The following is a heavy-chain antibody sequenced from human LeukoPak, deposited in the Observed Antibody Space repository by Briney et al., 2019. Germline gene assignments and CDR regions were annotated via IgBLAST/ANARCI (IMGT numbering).Heavy chain of an antibody. V-gene: IGHV3-21*01. CDR2: ISSSSSYI. CDR1: GFTFSSYS. J-gene: IGHJ3*02. CDR3: ARERNYDSRGRVGAFDI. D-gene: IGHD3-22*01. Sequence: GGSLRLSCAASGFTFSSYSMNWVRQAPGKGLEWVSSISSSSSYIYYADSVKGRFTISRDNAKNSLYLQMNSLKAEDTSVCDRARERNYDSRGRVGAFDIWGQGTMVTVSS.